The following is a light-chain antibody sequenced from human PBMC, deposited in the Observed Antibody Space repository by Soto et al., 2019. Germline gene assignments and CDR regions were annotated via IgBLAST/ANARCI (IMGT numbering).Light chain of an antibody. Sequence: QSALTQPASVSGSPGQSITISCTGTSSDVGGYNYVSWYQQHPGKAPKLMIYEVSNRPSGVSNRFSGSKSGNTASLTISGLQAEYEADYYCRSYTSSSTLDVVFGGGTKLTVL. CDR2: EVS. CDR3: RSYTSSSTLDVV. V-gene: IGLV2-14*01. J-gene: IGLJ2*01. CDR1: SSDVGGYNY.